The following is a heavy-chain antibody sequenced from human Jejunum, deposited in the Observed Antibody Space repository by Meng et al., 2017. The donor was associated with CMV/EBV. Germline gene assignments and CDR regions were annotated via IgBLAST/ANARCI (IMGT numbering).Heavy chain of an antibody. J-gene: IGHJ4*02. CDR2: ISGRGGM. CDR3: AKDVPYSGWRGFDY. V-gene: IGHV3-23*01. CDR1: GFTFYPSA. D-gene: IGHD6-19*01. Sequence: SGFTFYPSAMTWVRQAPGKGLEWVSAISGRGGMYYADSVKGRFTISKDYSKNTLYLQMNSLRAEDTALYYCAKDVPYSGWRGFDYWGQGTLVTVS.